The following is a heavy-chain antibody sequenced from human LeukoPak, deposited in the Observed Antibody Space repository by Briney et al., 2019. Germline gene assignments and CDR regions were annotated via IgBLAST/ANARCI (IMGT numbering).Heavy chain of an antibody. CDR1: GYTFTSYG. V-gene: IGHV1-18*01. CDR3: ARDSLKRTNPLFDY. D-gene: IGHD1-14*01. CDR2: ISAYNGNT. Sequence: GASVKVSCKASGYTFTSYGISWVRQAPGQGLEWMGWISAYNGNTNYAQKLQGRVTMTTDASTSTAYMELRSLRSDDTAVYYCARDSLKRTNPLFDYRGQGTLVTVSS. J-gene: IGHJ4*02.